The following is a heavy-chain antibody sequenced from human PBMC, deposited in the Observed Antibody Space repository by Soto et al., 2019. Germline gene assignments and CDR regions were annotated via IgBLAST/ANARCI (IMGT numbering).Heavy chain of an antibody. V-gene: IGHV4-39*01. Sequence: SETLSLTCTVSGGSISSSGYYWGWIRQPPGKGLEWIGSIYYSGNTYYNPSLKNRVTIFVDTSRNQFSLTLSSVPAANPAVYFCAGHYTCNPSNYFGSWGQGTRVGVSS. CDR3: AGHYTCNPSNYFGS. CDR1: GGSISSSGYY. J-gene: IGHJ4*02. CDR2: IYYSGNT. D-gene: IGHD2-2*02.